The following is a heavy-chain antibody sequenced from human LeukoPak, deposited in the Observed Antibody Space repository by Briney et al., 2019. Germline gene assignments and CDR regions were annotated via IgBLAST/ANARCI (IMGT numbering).Heavy chain of an antibody. V-gene: IGHV1-2*02. Sequence: ASVKVCCKASGYTFTGYYMHWVRQAPGQGLEWMGWINPNSGGTNYAQKFQGRVTMTRDTSISTAYMELSRLRSDDTAVYYCARGGGHSSGCKWSWGQGTLVTVSS. CDR2: INPNSGGT. CDR1: GYTFTGYY. D-gene: IGHD6-19*01. CDR3: ARGGGHSSGCKWS. J-gene: IGHJ5*02.